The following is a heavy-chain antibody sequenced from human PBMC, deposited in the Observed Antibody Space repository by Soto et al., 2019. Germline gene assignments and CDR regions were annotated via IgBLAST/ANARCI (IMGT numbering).Heavy chain of an antibody. J-gene: IGHJ6*02. D-gene: IGHD1-26*01. CDR1: GYTLTELS. Sequence: ASVKVSCKVSGYTLTELSMHWVRQAPGKGREWMGGFDPEDGETIYAQKFQGRVTMTEDTSTDTAYMELSSLRSEDTAVYYCAISGGSYSWGHYYYSGMDVWGQGTTVTVSS. V-gene: IGHV1-24*01. CDR2: FDPEDGET. CDR3: AISGGSYSWGHYYYSGMDV.